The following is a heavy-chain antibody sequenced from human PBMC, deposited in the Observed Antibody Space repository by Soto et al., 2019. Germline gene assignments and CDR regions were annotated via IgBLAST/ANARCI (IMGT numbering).Heavy chain of an antibody. Sequence: PGGSLRLSCAASGFTVSSNYMSWVRQAPGKGLEWVSLISSSSSYIYYADSVKGRFTISRDNAKNSLYLQMNSLRAEDTAVYYCARVGYSSGWLPDYWGQGTLVTVSS. CDR1: GFTVSSNY. D-gene: IGHD6-19*01. CDR3: ARVGYSSGWLPDY. J-gene: IGHJ4*02. V-gene: IGHV3-21*01. CDR2: ISSSSSYI.